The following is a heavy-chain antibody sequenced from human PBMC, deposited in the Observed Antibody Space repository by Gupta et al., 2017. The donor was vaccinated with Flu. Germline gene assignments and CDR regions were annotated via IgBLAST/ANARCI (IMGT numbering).Heavy chain of an antibody. CDR1: GYTFTTYH. J-gene: IGHJ6*02. CDR2: LNRNTENS. D-gene: IGHD2/OR15-2a*01. Sequence: QVQLVQSGAEMKRSGASVTVSCETSGYTFTTYHMNWVRQAPVQGLEWIGRLNRNTENSDYAPKFQGRLIMTRDISTRTAYMELSGLRSEDTAVYYCARQYFDLAVDVWGQGTSVTVSS. V-gene: IGHV1-8*01. CDR3: ARQYFDLAVDV.